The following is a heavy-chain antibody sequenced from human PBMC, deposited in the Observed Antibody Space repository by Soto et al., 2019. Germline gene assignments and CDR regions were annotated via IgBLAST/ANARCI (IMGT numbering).Heavy chain of an antibody. D-gene: IGHD4-17*01. J-gene: IGHJ6*02. V-gene: IGHV1-2*02. CDR3: ARGRTVNFYGMDV. Sequence: SGAEVKKPGASVKVSYVASGYTFTDHYIHWVRQAPGQGLEWMGWINPHSGDTIYAQKFQGRVTLTRDTSISTAYMELSRLRSDDTAVYYCARGRTVNFYGMDVWGQGTTVTVSS. CDR2: INPHSGDT. CDR1: GYTFTDHY.